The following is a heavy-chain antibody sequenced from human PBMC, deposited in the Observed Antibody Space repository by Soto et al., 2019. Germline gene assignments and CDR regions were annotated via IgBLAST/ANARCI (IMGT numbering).Heavy chain of an antibody. CDR1: GFTFSSYG. D-gene: IGHD3-9*01. CDR2: IWYDGSNK. V-gene: IGHV3-33*01. J-gene: IGHJ6*02. CDR3: ARDLTNYDILTGNYHYYGMDV. Sequence: GGSLRLSCAASGFTFSSYGMHWVRQAPGKGLEWVAVIWYDGSNKYYADSVKGRFTISRDNSKNTLYLQMNSLRAEDTAVYYCARDLTNYDILTGNYHYYGMDVWGQGTTVTVSS.